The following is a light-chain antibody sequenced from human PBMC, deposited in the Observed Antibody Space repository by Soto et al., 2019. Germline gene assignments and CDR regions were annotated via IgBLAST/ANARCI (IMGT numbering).Light chain of an antibody. Sequence: DIEMTESPSYVSESVGCRVTITSRASQSVSTYLNWYQQRPGKAHKLLIYGASSLQRGVPSRFSGSGSGTHFTLTISSLQPEDFATYYCPEGSTLLTFGGATTVDIK. J-gene: IGKJ4*01. V-gene: IGKV1-39*01. CDR1: QSVSTY. CDR2: GAS. CDR3: PEGSTLLT.